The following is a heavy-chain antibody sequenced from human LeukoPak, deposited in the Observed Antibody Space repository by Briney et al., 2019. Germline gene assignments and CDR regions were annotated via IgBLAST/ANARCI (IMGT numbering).Heavy chain of an antibody. CDR1: GYTLTELS. D-gene: IGHD1-26*01. V-gene: IGHV1-24*01. J-gene: IGHJ4*02. Sequence: ASVKVSCKVSGYTLTELSMHWVRQVPGKGLEWMGGFDPEDGETIYAQKFQGRVTMTEDTSTDTAYMELSCLRSEDTAVYYCATPGPREYSGSYFDYWGQGTLVTVSS. CDR3: ATPGPREYSGSYFDY. CDR2: FDPEDGET.